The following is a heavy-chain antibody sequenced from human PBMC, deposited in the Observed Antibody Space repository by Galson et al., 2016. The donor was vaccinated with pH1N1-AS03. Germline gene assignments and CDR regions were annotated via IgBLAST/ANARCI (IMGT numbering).Heavy chain of an antibody. Sequence: CAISGDSVSSNIDAWNWIRQSPSGGLEWLGRTYWRSKWYNDYAVSVKSRITINTDTSKNQFSLQLNSVTPQDTAVYYCARGRYSAFDIWGQGTMATVSS. J-gene: IGHJ3*02. V-gene: IGHV6-1*01. CDR3: ARGRYSAFDI. CDR2: TYWRSKWYN. CDR1: GDSVSSNIDA. D-gene: IGHD1-1*01.